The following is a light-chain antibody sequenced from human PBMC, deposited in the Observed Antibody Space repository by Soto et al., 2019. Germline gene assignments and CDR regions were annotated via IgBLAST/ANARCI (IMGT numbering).Light chain of an antibody. CDR3: QQYGSSPRT. Sequence: EIVLTQSPGTLSLCPGERATLSCRASQSVSSRNLAWYQQKPGQAPRLLIYGASSRATGIPDRFSGSGSGTDFTLTISRLEPEDFAVYYCQQYGSSPRTFGQGTKVEIK. J-gene: IGKJ1*01. CDR2: GAS. V-gene: IGKV3-20*01. CDR1: QSVSSRN.